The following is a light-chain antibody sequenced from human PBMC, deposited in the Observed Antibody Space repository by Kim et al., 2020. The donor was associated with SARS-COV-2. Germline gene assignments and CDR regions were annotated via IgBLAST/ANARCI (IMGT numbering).Light chain of an antibody. V-gene: IGKV1-27*01. J-gene: IGKJ1*01. CDR1: QFISHY. CDR2: DAS. CDR3: QKYDGAPWT. Sequence: ASLGDRVTITCRTSQFISHYLAWYQQKPGKVPQLLIYDASTLQPGVPSRFSGTASGTEFTLTINRLQPEDVATYYCQKYDGAPWTFGQGTKVDIK.